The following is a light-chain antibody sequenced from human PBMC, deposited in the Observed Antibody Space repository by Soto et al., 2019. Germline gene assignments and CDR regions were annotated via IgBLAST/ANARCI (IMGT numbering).Light chain of an antibody. CDR3: QQRREWPIT. CDR2: KAS. CDR1: QTISSW. Sequence: DIQMTQSPSTLSGSVGDRVTITCRASQTISSWLAWYQQKPGKAPKLLIYKASTLKSGVPSRFSGSGSGTEFTLTISSLEPEDFAVYYCQQRREWPITFGQGTRLEIK. J-gene: IGKJ5*01. V-gene: IGKV1-5*03.